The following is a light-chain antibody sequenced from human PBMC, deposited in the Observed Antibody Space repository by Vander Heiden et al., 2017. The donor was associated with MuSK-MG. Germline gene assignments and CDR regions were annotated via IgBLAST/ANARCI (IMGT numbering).Light chain of an antibody. CDR1: NSNIGAGYD. CDR3: QSYDSSLSGSV. V-gene: IGLV1-40*01. CDR2: ADT. J-gene: IGLJ3*02. Sequence: QSVLTQPPPVSGDPGQRVTISCTGSNSNIGAGYDVQWYQQLPGTAPKLLIYADTNRPSGVRDRFSGSKSGTSASLAITGLQAEDEADYYCQSYDSSLSGSVFGGGTKLTVL.